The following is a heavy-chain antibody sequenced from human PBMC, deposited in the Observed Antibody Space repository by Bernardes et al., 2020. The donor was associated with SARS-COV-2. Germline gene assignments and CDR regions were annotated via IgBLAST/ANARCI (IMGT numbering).Heavy chain of an antibody. CDR2: ISNDGIIK. CDR3: TRGLELELITWFDY. V-gene: IGHV3-30-3*01. CDR1: GFTFSSSA. Sequence: GGSLRLSCTASGFTFSSSAMHWVRQAPGKGPEWVSVISNDGIIKYYTYSVKVRFTISRDNSKNTLYLLMNSLRTDDTAVYYCTRGLELELITWFDYWGQGTRVTVSS. D-gene: IGHD1-7*01. J-gene: IGHJ4*02.